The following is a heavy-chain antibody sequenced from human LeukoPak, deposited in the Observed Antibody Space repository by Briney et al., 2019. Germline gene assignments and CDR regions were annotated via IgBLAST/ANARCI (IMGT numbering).Heavy chain of an antibody. J-gene: IGHJ2*01. Sequence: GGCLRLSCAASGFTFSSYAMSWVRQAPGKGLEWVSAISGSGGSTYYADSVKGRFTISRDNSKNTLYLQMNSLRAEDTAVYYCAKDGYIRHSSGWYREYFDLWGRGTLVTVSS. CDR3: AKDGYIRHSSGWYREYFDL. CDR2: ISGSGGST. V-gene: IGHV3-23*01. CDR1: GFTFSSYA. D-gene: IGHD6-19*01.